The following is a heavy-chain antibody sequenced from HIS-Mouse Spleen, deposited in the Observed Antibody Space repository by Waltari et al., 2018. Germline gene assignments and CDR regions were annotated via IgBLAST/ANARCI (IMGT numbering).Heavy chain of an antibody. CDR3: ARADDFWSGSFDY. Sequence: QVQLQESGPGLVKPSATLSLTCTVSGYSISSGSSWGWIRQPPGKGLEWIGSIYHSGSTYYNPSLKSRVTISVDTSKNQFSLKLSSVTAADTAVYYCARADDFWSGSFDYWGQGTLVTVSS. CDR1: GYSISSGSS. CDR2: IYHSGST. D-gene: IGHD3-3*01. J-gene: IGHJ4*02. V-gene: IGHV4-38-2*02.